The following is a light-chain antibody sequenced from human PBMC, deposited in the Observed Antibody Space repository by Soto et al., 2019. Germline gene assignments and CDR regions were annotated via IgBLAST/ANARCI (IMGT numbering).Light chain of an antibody. J-gene: IGKJ5*01. CDR2: DAS. CDR3: QPRSNWPIT. CDR1: QSVSSY. V-gene: IGKV3-11*01. Sequence: EIVLTQSPATLSLSPGERATLSCRASQSVSSYLAWYQQKPGQAPRLLIYDASNMATAIPARFSGSGSGTDSTLTISSLEPEDFAVYYCQPRSNWPITLGQGKRLEI.